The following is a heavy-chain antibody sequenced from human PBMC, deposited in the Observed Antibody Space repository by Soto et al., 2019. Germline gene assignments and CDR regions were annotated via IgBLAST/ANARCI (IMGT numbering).Heavy chain of an antibody. V-gene: IGHV3-30*18. Sequence: QVQLVESGGGVVQPGRSLRLSCAASGFTFSSYGMHWVRQAPGKGLEWVAVISYDGSNKYYADSVKGRFTISRDNSKNXLYLQMNSLRAEDAAVYYCAKAFRWTDILPGYSDYWGQGTLVTVSS. J-gene: IGHJ4*02. CDR3: AKAFRWTDILPGYSDY. D-gene: IGHD3-9*01. CDR2: ISYDGSNK. CDR1: GFTFSSYG.